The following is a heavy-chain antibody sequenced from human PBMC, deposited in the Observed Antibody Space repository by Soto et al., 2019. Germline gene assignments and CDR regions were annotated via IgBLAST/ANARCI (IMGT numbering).Heavy chain of an antibody. J-gene: IGHJ4*02. CDR2: IKQDGSEK. CDR1: GFTFSSYW. Sequence: SLRLSCAASGFTFSSYWMSWVRQAPGKGLEWVANIKQDGSEKYYVDSVKGRFTISRDNAKNSLYLQMNSLRAEDTAVYYCARDGALLRYFDWSPPPFDYWGQGTLVTVSS. V-gene: IGHV3-7*01. CDR3: ARDGALLRYFDWSPPPFDY. D-gene: IGHD3-9*01.